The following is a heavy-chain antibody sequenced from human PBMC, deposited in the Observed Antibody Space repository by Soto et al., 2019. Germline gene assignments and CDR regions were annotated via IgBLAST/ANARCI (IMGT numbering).Heavy chain of an antibody. CDR2: MNPNSGNT. V-gene: IGHV1-8*01. J-gene: IGHJ3*02. Sequence: ASVKVSCKASGYTFSSYDNNWVRQATGQGLEWMGWMNPNSGNTGYAQKFQGRVTMTRNTSISTAYMELSSLRSEDTDVYYSATITADHDAFDIWGQGTMVTVSS. D-gene: IGHD3-16*01. CDR3: ATITADHDAFDI. CDR1: GYTFSSYD.